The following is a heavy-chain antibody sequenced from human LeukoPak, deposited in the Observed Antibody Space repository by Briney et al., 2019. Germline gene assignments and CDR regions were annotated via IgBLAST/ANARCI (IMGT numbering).Heavy chain of an antibody. V-gene: IGHV4-30-4*08. J-gene: IGHJ4*02. Sequence: PSETLSLTCTVSGGSISSGDYYWSWIRQPPGKGLEWIGYIYYSGSTYYNPSLKSRVTISVDTSKNQFSLKLSSVTAADTAVYYCARRKEMAPTIFDYWGQGTLVTVSS. CDR3: ARRKEMAPTIFDY. CDR2: IYYSGST. CDR1: GGSISSGDYY. D-gene: IGHD5-24*01.